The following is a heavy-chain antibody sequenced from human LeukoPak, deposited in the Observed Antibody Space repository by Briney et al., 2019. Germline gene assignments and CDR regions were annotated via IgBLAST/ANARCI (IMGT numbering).Heavy chain of an antibody. D-gene: IGHD2-15*01. J-gene: IGHJ4*02. V-gene: IGHV1-18*01. CDR2: ISAYNGDT. CDR1: GYTFTTYD. Sequence: ASVKVSCKASGYTFTTYDISWVRQAPGQGLEWMGWISAYNGDTNYAQKLQGRVTMTTDTSTSTAYMELRSLRTDDTAVYYCARAIYCSGGSCYATVDYWGQGTLVTVSS. CDR3: ARAIYCSGGSCYATVDY.